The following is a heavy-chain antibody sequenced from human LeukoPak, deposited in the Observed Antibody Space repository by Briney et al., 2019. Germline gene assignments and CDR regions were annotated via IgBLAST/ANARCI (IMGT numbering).Heavy chain of an antibody. CDR1: GFNFAGFW. D-gene: IGHD5-12*01. V-gene: IGHV3-7*01. J-gene: IGHJ4*02. CDR2: INLAGSET. Sequence: GGSLRLSCAASGFNFAGFWMTWIRQAPGRGPEWVANINLAGSETYYLDSVKGRFTISRDNAKNSLYLQMDSLRAEDTALYYCAKNSGLHDLWGRGTLVTVSS. CDR3: AKNSGLHDL.